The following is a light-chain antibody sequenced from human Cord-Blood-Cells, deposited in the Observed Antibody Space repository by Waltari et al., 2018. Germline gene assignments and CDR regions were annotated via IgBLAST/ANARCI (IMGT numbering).Light chain of an antibody. CDR1: QSISSY. Sequence: DIQMTQSPSSLSASVGDRVTITYRASQSISSYLNWYQQKPGKAPKLLIYAASSLQSGVPSRFSGSGSGTDFTLTISSPQPEDFATYYCQQSYSTPRYTFGQGTKLEIK. J-gene: IGKJ2*01. CDR3: QQSYSTPRYT. V-gene: IGKV1-39*01. CDR2: AAS.